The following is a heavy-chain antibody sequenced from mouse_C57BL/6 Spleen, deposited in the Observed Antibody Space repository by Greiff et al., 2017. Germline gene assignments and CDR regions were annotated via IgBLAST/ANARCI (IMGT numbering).Heavy chain of an antibody. J-gene: IGHJ2*01. CDR2: INYDGSST. V-gene: IGHV5-16*01. CDR3: ARALYGYFDY. Sequence: EVQRVESEGGLVQPGSSMKLSCTASGFTFSDYYMAWVRQVPEKGLEWVANINYDGSSTYYLDSLKSRFIISRDNAKNILYLQMSSLKSEDTATYYCARALYGYFDYWGQGTTLTVSS. CDR1: GFTFSDYY. D-gene: IGHD1-1*01.